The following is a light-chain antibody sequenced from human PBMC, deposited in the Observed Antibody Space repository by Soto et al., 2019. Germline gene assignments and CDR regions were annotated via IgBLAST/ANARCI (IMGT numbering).Light chain of an antibody. V-gene: IGKV1-39*01. CDR2: AAS. J-gene: IGKJ3*01. CDR3: QRTYNAPFT. Sequence: DIQMTQSPSSLSAFVGDTVTINCRATDSIDRYLNWYQQKPGQAPRVLITAASTLESGVPSRFSGSGSGTDFTLIINNLQPEDFATYYCQRTYNAPFTFGPGTKVSIK. CDR1: DSIDRY.